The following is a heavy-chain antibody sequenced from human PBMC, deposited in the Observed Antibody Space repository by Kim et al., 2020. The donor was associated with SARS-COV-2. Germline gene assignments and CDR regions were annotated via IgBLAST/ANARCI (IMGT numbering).Heavy chain of an antibody. Sequence: YAGSVKGRLTISRANAENTLYLQMNNLRVEDTAVYYCAKGMYYGSSVDYWGQGTLVAVSS. D-gene: IGHD3-10*01. V-gene: IGHV3-23*01. J-gene: IGHJ4*02. CDR3: AKGMYYGSSVDY.